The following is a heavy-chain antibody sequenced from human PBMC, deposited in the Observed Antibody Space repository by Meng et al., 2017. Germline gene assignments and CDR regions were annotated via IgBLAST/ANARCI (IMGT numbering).Heavy chain of an antibody. CDR1: GFSVPPSY. D-gene: IGHD6-19*01. J-gene: IGHJ4*02. Sequence: GPLAGTGGGLFHPGGPLRLSCTAAGFSVPPSYMSRLRQAQGKGLEWVAVIYSGGSTYYADSVKGRFSISRDNSKNTLYLQMNSLRAEDTAVYFCARDSSSGWYHNYWGQGTLVTVSS. V-gene: IGHV3-53*02. CDR2: IYSGGST. CDR3: ARDSSSGWYHNY.